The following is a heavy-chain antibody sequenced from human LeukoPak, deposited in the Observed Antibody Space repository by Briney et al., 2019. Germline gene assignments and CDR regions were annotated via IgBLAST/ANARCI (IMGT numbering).Heavy chain of an antibody. CDR2: IIPAIGPP. CDR3: ARDLGTIFGEVD. CDR1: GGTFHSFT. D-gene: IGHD3-3*01. Sequence: SVKVSCKTSGGTFHSFTFSWVRQAPGQGLEWMGWIIPAIGPPKYSQRFQDRVTITADKSTNTAYMELSSLRSEDTAVYYCARDLGTIFGEVDWGQGTLVTVSS. J-gene: IGHJ4*02. V-gene: IGHV1-69*08.